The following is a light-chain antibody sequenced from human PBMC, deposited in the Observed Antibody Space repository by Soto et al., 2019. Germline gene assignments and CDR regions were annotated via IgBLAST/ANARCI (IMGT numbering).Light chain of an antibody. CDR3: QQYNNWPRT. CDR1: QSVSTN. V-gene: IGKV3-15*01. J-gene: IGKJ1*01. CDR2: DAS. Sequence: EIVMTQSPATLSVSPGERATLSCRTSQSVSTNLAWYQQNLGQAPRLLIYDASTRATGIPARFSGSGSGTEFTFTISSLQSEDFAVYYCQQYNNWPRTFGQGTKVEIK.